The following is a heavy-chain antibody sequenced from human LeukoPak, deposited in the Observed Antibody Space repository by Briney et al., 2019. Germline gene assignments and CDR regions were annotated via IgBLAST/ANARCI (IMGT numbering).Heavy chain of an antibody. CDR3: ARSQYYYDSSGYYNTLYYFDY. V-gene: IGHV1-69*13. CDR1: GGTFSSYA. Sequence: SMKVSCKASGGTFSSYAISWVRQAPGQGLEWMGRIIPIFGTANYAQKFQGRVTITADESTSTAYMELSSLRSEDTVVYYCARSQYYYDSSGYYNTLYYFDYWGQGTLVTVSS. D-gene: IGHD3-22*01. J-gene: IGHJ4*02. CDR2: IIPIFGTA.